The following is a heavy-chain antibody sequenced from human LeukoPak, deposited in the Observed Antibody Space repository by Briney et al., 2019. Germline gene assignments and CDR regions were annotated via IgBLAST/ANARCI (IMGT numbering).Heavy chain of an antibody. CDR3: ARVYGEGGNY. D-gene: IGHD4-17*01. J-gene: IGHJ4*02. V-gene: IGHV3-30*03. CDR2: ISYDGSNK. CDR1: GFTFSSYG. Sequence: GRSLRLSCAASGFTFSSYGMHWVRQAPGKGLEWVAVISYDGSNKYYADSVKGRFTISRDNSKNTLYLQMNSLRAEDTSVYYCARVYGEGGNYWGQGTLVTVSS.